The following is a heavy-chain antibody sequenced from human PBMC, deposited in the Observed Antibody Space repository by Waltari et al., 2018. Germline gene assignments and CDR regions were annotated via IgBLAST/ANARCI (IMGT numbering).Heavy chain of an antibody. Sequence: QVQLQQWGAGLLKPSETLSPTCGVHGGSPSGYYWSWIRQPPGTGLEWIGETHDSGITNYNPSLKSRLSISMDMSKNQFSLRLSSVTAADTAAYYCTRAAAKAVAGTFWFDPWGQGTLVTVSS. V-gene: IGHV4-34*02. J-gene: IGHJ5*02. CDR2: THDSGIT. CDR1: GGSPSGYY. D-gene: IGHD6-19*01. CDR3: TRAAAKAVAGTFWFDP.